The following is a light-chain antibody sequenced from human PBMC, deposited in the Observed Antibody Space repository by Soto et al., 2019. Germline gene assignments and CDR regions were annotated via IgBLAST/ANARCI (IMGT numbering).Light chain of an antibody. CDR1: SSDVGGYNY. J-gene: IGLJ1*01. CDR2: EVS. CDR3: SSYTSSSTLDV. V-gene: IGLV2-14*01. Sequence: QSALTQPASVSGSPGQSITISCTGTSSDVGGYNYVSWYQQHPGKAPKLMIFEVSNRPSGVSHRFSGSKSGNTASLTISGLLAEDEADYYCSSYTSSSTLDVFGTGTKVTVL.